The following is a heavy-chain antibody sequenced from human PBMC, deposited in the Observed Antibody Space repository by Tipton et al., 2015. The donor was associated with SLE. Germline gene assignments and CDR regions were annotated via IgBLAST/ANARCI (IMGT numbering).Heavy chain of an antibody. V-gene: IGHV4-38-2*02. CDR2: IHYSGSS. CDR1: GFSISSAYY. CDR3: ARDPNGGYGSFDY. D-gene: IGHD7-27*01. Sequence: TLSLTCTVSGFSISSAYYWGWIRQPPGKGLEWIGSIHYSGSSYYNPSLKSRVTISVDTSKNQFSLKLSSVTAADTAVYYCARDPNGGYGSFDYWGLGALVTVSS. J-gene: IGHJ4*02.